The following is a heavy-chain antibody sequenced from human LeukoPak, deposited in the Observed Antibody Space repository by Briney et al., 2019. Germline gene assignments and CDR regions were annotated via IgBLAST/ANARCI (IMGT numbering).Heavy chain of an antibody. D-gene: IGHD3-22*01. CDR1: GFMFGRFA. V-gene: IGHV3-23*01. J-gene: IGHJ3*02. CDR2: ISATGGTT. CDR3: ASRMYYYDTSGYSSDAFDI. Sequence: GGSLRLSCAASGFMFGRFAMSWVRQAPGKGLEWVAAISATGGTTYYADSVRGRFTVSRDNSENTLYLQLNSLRAEDTAVYYCASRMYYYDTSGYSSDAFDIWGQGTMVTVSS.